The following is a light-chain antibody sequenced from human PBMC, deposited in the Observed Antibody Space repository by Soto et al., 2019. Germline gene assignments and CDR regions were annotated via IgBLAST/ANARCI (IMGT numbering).Light chain of an antibody. CDR2: GSS. CDR1: QSVSSN. CDR3: QQYNSWPRT. V-gene: IGKV3-15*01. Sequence: EIVITQSPATLSLSPGERATLSSSASQSVSSNFAWYQQKPRQSPTLLVYGSSTRATGIPARFSGSGSGTEFTLTISSLQSEDFAVYYCQQYNSWPRTFGQGTKV. J-gene: IGKJ1*01.